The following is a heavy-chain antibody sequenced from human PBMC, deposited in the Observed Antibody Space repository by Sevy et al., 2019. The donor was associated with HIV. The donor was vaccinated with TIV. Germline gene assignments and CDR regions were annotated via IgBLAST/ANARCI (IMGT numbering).Heavy chain of an antibody. CDR2: IITLFGTA. CDR1: GGTFSKYV. CDR3: AKGEWLRSGGLRGDCMDV. D-gene: IGHD5-12*01. Sequence: ASVKVSCKASGGTFSKYVFSWVRQAPGQGPEWMGGIITLFGTANYAQKFQGRVTITADESTSSAYMELSSLRSEDTAVYYCAKGEWLRSGGLRGDCMDVWGQGTTVTVSS. J-gene: IGHJ6*02. V-gene: IGHV1-69*13.